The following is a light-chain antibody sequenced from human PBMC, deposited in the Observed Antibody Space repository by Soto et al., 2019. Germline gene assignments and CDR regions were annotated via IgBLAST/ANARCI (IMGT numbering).Light chain of an antibody. Sequence: QSVLTQPPSASGSPGQSVTISCTGTSNDVGGYNFVSWYQQRPGKAPKLMIFEVSKRPSGVPDRFSGSKSGSTASLTVSGLQAEDEADYYCSSYAGNNIYYVFGTGTKVTVL. CDR3: SSYAGNNIYYV. CDR2: EVS. V-gene: IGLV2-8*01. CDR1: SNDVGGYNF. J-gene: IGLJ1*01.